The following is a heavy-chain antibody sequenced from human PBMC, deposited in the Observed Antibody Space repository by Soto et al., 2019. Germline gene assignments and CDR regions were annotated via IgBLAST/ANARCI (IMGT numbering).Heavy chain of an antibody. CDR1: EFTFSSYA. CDR3: AKVLGFDYYDMDV. V-gene: IGHV3-23*01. Sequence: GGSLRLSCAASEFTFSSYAMSWVRQAPGKGLEWVSGISGSGGSTNYADSVKGRFTISRDNSKNTVYLQMNSLGVEDTAVYFCAKVLGFDYYDMDVWGQGTTVTVSS. D-gene: IGHD1-26*01. J-gene: IGHJ6*02. CDR2: ISGSGGST.